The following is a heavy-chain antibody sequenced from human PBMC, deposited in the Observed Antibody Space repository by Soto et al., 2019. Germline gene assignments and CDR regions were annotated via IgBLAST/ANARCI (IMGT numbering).Heavy chain of an antibody. CDR1: GGSISSGDYY. J-gene: IGHJ4*02. V-gene: IGHV4-30-4*01. Sequence: SETLSLTCTVSGGSISSGDYYWSWIRQPPGKGLEWIGYIYNSGSTYYNPSLKCRVTISVDASKNQFCLKLNSVTAADTAVYYSAREPLCSSPSCRGGAFDYWGQGTLVTVSS. CDR2: IYNSGST. D-gene: IGHD2-2*01. CDR3: AREPLCSSPSCRGGAFDY.